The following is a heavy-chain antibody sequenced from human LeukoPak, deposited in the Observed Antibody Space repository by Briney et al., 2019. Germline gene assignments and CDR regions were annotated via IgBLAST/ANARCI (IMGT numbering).Heavy chain of an antibody. J-gene: IGHJ4*02. D-gene: IGHD1-1*01. CDR2: LWSNGNTR. V-gene: IGHV3-33*01. CDR3: VRDSPHWTLDY. Sequence: QPGGSLRLSCAASGLRINNYAMHWVRQAPGKGLEWVAILWSNGNTRFYADSVKGRFTISRDTSTNTLYLHMDSLRVEGTAVYHCVRDSPHWTLDYWGQGTLVTVSS. CDR1: GLRINNYA.